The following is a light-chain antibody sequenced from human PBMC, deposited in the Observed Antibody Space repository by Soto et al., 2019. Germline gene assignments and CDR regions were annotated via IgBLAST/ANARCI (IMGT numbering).Light chain of an antibody. CDR1: QSVSAT. V-gene: IGKV3-15*01. CDR2: SAS. J-gene: IGKJ1*01. Sequence: EIVMTQSPATLSVSPGERATLSCRASQSVSATVAWYKQKSGQAPRLLIYSASTRATGVPARFSGGGSGTDCTLTITSLQSEDFGVYYCQQYKDWPTTFGQGNKV. CDR3: QQYKDWPTT.